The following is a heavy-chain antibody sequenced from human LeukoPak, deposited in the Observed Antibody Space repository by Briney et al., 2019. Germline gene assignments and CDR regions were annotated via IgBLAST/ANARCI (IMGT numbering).Heavy chain of an antibody. CDR1: GFTFSSYS. Sequence: GGSLRLSCAASGFTFSSYSMDWVRQAPGKGLEWVSSISSSSSYIYYADSVKGRFTISRDNAKNSLYLQMNSLRAEDTAVYYCARGDDSNWDYWGQGTLVTVSS. CDR2: ISSSSSYI. J-gene: IGHJ4*02. V-gene: IGHV3-21*01. CDR3: ARGDDSNWDY. D-gene: IGHD1-1*01.